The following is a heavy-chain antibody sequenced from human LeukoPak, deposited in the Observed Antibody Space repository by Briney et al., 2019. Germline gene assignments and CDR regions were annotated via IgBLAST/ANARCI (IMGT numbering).Heavy chain of an antibody. J-gene: IGHJ4*02. Sequence: GGSLRLSCAASGFTFSSYAMHWDRQAPGKGLEWVAVISYDGSNKYYADSVKGRFTISRDNSKNTLYLQMNSLRAEDTAVYYCARRRSGTPDYWGQGTLVTVSS. CDR2: ISYDGSNK. CDR3: ARRRSGTPDY. CDR1: GFTFSSYA. V-gene: IGHV3-30*04. D-gene: IGHD6-13*01.